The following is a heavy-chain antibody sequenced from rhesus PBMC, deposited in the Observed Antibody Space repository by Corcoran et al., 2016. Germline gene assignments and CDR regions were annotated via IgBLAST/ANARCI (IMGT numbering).Heavy chain of an antibody. CDR2: INPSNGNT. V-gene: IGHV1-200*01. Sequence: QVQLVQSGAEVQKPGTSVKLSCKASGYTFTSYYINWVRQAPGQVLEWMGGINPSNGNTGYAPKFQGRGTMTRDTSTSTAYMELNSLRSEDTAVYYCARGNIVVVLTAPPFDYWGQGVLVTVSS. CDR3: ARGNIVVVLTAPPFDY. CDR1: GYTFTSYY. J-gene: IGHJ4*01. D-gene: IGHD2-15*01.